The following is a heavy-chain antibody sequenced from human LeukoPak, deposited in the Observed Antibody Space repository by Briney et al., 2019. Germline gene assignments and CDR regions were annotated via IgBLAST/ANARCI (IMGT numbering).Heavy chain of an antibody. J-gene: IGHJ4*02. CDR3: ARDGGSPIVVMTAAYFDY. CDR1: GFTFSSYG. D-gene: IGHD2-21*02. CDR2: ISYDGSNK. V-gene: IGHV3-30*03. Sequence: QTGGSLRLSCAASGFTFSSYGMHWVRQAPGKGLEWVAVISYDGSNKYYADSVKGRFTISRDNSKKTLYLQMSSLRVEDTAVYYCARDGGSPIVVMTAAYFDYWGQGTLVTVSS.